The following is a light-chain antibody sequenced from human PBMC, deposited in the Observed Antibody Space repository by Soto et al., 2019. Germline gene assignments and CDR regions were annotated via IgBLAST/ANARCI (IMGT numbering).Light chain of an antibody. CDR3: MQGTQWPRT. CDR1: QSLLYNDGSTY. CDR2: RVS. Sequence: DVLMTQSPVSLPVTLGQPASIACRSRQSLLYNDGSTYLNWFQQRPGQSPRRLIYRVSNRDYGVPDRSSGSGSGTNFALKISSVEAEYVAVYYCMQGTQWPRTFGQGTQVEI. J-gene: IGKJ1*01. V-gene: IGKV2-30*01.